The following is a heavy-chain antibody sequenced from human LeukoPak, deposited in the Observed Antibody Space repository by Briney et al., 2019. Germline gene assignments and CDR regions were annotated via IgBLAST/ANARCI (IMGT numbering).Heavy chain of an antibody. CDR2: FSVSGGST. Sequence: PGGPLRLSCAASGFTVSSNHMSWVRQAPGKGLEGVSAFSVSGGSTYYADSVKGRFTISRDNSKNTLYLQMNSLRAEDTAVYYCAKGIYYGSGSGSTAFDIWGQGTMVTVSS. CDR3: AKGIYYGSGSGSTAFDI. CDR1: GFTVSSNH. J-gene: IGHJ3*02. D-gene: IGHD3-10*01. V-gene: IGHV3-23*01.